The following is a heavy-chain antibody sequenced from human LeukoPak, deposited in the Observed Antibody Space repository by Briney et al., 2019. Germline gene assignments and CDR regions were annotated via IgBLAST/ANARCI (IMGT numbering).Heavy chain of an antibody. CDR2: ITGSGTST. Sequence: GGSLRLSCAASGFTFSYYGMNWVRQAPGKGLEWVSGITGSGTSTYYADSVRGRFTISRDNSKNTLYLQMNSLRAEDTAVYYCAKARRIQLWLSWGQGTLVTVSS. V-gene: IGHV3-23*01. CDR1: GFTFSYYG. D-gene: IGHD5-18*01. J-gene: IGHJ5*02. CDR3: AKARRIQLWLS.